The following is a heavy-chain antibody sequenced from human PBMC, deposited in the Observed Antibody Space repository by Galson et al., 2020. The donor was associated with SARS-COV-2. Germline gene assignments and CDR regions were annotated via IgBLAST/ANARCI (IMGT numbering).Heavy chain of an antibody. CDR1: GFTFSDYS. CDR2: ISSSSSYI. J-gene: IGHJ4*02. Sequence: GGSLRLSCAASGFTFSDYSMNWVRQAPGKGLEWVSSISSSSSYIYYADSVKGRFTISRDNAKNSLYLQMNSLRAEDTAVYYCARAKDFWSGYQVLFDYWGQGTLVTVSS. V-gene: IGHV3-21*01. CDR3: ARAKDFWSGYQVLFDY. D-gene: IGHD3-3*01.